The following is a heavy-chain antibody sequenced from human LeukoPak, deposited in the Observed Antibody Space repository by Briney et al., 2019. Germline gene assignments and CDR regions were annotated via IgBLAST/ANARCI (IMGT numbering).Heavy chain of an antibody. CDR1: GGTFSSYA. CDR2: IIPIFGTA. V-gene: IGHV1-69*01. D-gene: IGHD2-15*01. J-gene: IGHJ6*04. Sequence: ASVKVSCKASGGTFSSYAISWVRQAPGQGLEWMGGIIPIFGTANYAQKFQGRVTITADESTSTAYMELSSLRSEDTAVYNCASTGGARYCSGGSCYTVDTAMPAFYYYGRDVWGKGTTVTVSS. CDR3: ASTGGARYCSGGSCYTVDTAMPAFYYYGRDV.